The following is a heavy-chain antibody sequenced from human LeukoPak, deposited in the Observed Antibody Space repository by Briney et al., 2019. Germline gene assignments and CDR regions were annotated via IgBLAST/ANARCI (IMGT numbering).Heavy chain of an antibody. CDR2: IVVGSGNT. V-gene: IGHV1-58*01. CDR1: GFTFTSSA. J-gene: IGHJ4*02. CDR3: AAAFGRWWAGTFDY. Sequence: GASVKVSCKASGFTFTSSAVQWVRQARGQRLEWIGWIVVGSGNTNYAQKFQERVTITRDMSTSTAYMELSSLRSEDTAVYYCAAAFGRWWAGTFDYWGQGTLVTVSS. D-gene: IGHD2-15*01.